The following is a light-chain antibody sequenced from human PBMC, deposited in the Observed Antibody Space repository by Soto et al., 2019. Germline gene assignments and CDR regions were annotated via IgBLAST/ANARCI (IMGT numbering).Light chain of an antibody. CDR2: DVS. CDR3: SSYTSSNTRVV. J-gene: IGLJ2*01. CDR1: SSDVGRYNY. V-gene: IGLV2-14*03. Sequence: QSALTQPASVSGSPGQSITIPCTGTSSDVGRYNYVSWYQQHPGKVPKVIIYDVSDRPSGVSHRFSGSKSGNTASLTISGLQAEEEADYYCSSYTSSNTRVVFGGGTKLTVL.